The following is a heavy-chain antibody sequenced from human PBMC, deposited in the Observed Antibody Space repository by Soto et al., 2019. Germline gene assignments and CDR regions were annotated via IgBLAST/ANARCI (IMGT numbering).Heavy chain of an antibody. CDR2: MSGSSSTT. V-gene: IGHV3-23*01. CDR1: GLTFSNYA. CDR3: AKNQERELPRVIDF. J-gene: IGHJ4*02. D-gene: IGHD1-7*01. Sequence: EVRLLESGGGLVKPGGSLRLSCATSGLTFSNYAMSWVLHAPGGGLEWVSSMSGSSSTTYYADSVRGRFTISRDRSKNTLYLQMSSLRAEDTALYYCAKNQERELPRVIDFWGQGTLVTVSS.